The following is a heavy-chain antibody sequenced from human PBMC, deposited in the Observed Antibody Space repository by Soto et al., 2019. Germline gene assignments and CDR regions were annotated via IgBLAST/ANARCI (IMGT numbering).Heavy chain of an antibody. V-gene: IGHV5-51*01. D-gene: IGHD6-13*01. J-gene: IGHJ4*02. CDR1: GYTFSNFW. CDR2: IYPGDHET. CDR3: ARSPRSSPYFDY. Sequence: GESLKISCQCSGYTFSNFWIGWVRQLPGKGLGWMGIIYPGDHETRYSPSFHGKVTISADKSINTAYLQWNSLEASDTAFYFCARSPRSSPYFDYWGQGALVTVSS.